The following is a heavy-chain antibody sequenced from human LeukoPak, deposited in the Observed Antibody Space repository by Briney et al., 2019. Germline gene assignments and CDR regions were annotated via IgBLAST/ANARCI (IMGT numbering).Heavy chain of an antibody. D-gene: IGHD6-19*01. J-gene: IGHJ4*02. CDR1: GGSISSYY. CDR2: IDYSGSA. V-gene: IGHV4-39*07. Sequence: SETLSLTCTVSGGSISSYYWGWIRQPPGKGLEWIGSIDYSGSAYYNPSLKSRATISIDTSKSQFSLKVRSVTAADTAVYYCAREYTLYRSGWFLDYWGQGTVVTVSS. CDR3: AREYTLYRSGWFLDY.